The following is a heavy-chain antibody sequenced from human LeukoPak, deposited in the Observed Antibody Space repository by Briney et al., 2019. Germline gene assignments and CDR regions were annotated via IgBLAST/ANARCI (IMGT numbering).Heavy chain of an antibody. V-gene: IGHV3-21*01. CDR1: GFTFSSYS. Sequence: GGSLRLSCAASGFTFSSYSMNWVRQAPGKGLEWVSSISSSSSYIYYADSVKGRFTVSRDNAEKSLYLQMNSLRAEDTAVYYCARLFVRDDFWSGYSDYWGQGTLVTVSS. D-gene: IGHD3-3*01. CDR3: ARLFVRDDFWSGYSDY. J-gene: IGHJ4*02. CDR2: ISSSSSYI.